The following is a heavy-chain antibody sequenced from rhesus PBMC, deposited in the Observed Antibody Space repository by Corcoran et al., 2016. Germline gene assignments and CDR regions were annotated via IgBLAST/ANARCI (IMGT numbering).Heavy chain of an antibody. CDR3: AKSLAAGHYLDY. D-gene: IGHD6-13*01. Sequence: QVQLQEWGPAAAKTPYTLSLTCAGSGNSSCRGYEGSWPRREPGKGLGWIGYITGSRWTTSCITALKSRSTIPKYTSKTQLSQEQRSMTTVDTAVYYCAKSLAAGHYLDYWGQGVLVTVSS. CDR1: GNSSCRGYE. CDR2: ITGSRWTT. J-gene: IGHJ4*01. V-gene: IGHV4-127*01.